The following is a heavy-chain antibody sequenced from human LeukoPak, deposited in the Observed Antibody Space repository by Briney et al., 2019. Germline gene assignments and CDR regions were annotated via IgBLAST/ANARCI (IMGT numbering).Heavy chain of an antibody. CDR3: ARDDSSGYYYVIFDY. CDR1: GYTFTSYY. J-gene: IGHJ4*02. D-gene: IGHD3-22*01. V-gene: IGHV1-46*01. Sequence: ASVKVSCKASGYTFTSYYMHWVRQAPGQGLEWMGIINPSGGSTSYAQKFQGSVTMTRDMSTSTVYMELSSLRSEDTAVYYCARDDSSGYYYVIFDYWGQGTLVTVSS. CDR2: INPSGGST.